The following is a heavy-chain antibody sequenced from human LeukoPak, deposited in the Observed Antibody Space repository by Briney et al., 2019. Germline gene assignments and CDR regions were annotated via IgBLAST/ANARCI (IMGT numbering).Heavy chain of an antibody. CDR3: ASPLAATYYYYGMDV. V-gene: IGHV3-66*01. CDR1: GFTVSSNY. CDR2: IYSGGST. D-gene: IGHD2-15*01. J-gene: IGHJ6*02. Sequence: GGSLRLSCAASGFTVSSNYMSWVRQAPGKGLEWVSVIYSGGSTYYADSVKGRFTISRDNSKNTLYLQMNSLRAEDTAVCYCASPLAATYYYYGMDVWGQGTTVTVSS.